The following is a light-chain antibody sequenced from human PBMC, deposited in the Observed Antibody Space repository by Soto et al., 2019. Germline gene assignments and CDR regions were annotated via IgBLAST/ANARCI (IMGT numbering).Light chain of an antibody. CDR2: DAS. CDR1: QSVSGSH. J-gene: IGKJ1*01. CDR3: HQHGDSPWT. Sequence: EIVLTQSPGTLSLSPGEGATLSCTASQSVSGSHSAWYQQKPGQAPRLLIYDASSRATGIPDRFSGSGSGTDFTLTISRLEPEDFAVYYCHQHGDSPWTFGQGTKV. V-gene: IGKV3-20*01.